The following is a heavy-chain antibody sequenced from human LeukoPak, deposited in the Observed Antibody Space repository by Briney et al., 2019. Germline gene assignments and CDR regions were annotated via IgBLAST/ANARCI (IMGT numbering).Heavy chain of an antibody. CDR1: GFTFRSHG. V-gene: IGHV3-23*01. J-gene: IGHJ6*03. D-gene: IGHD5-12*01. CDR2: ISPSGGIT. CDR3: AKGGGYEAQYYYYYLDV. Sequence: GGSLRLSCAASGFTFRSHGMNWVRQAPGKGLEWVSGISPSGGITYYTDSVRGRFTISRDNSKNTVSLQMNSLRGEDTAVYYCAKGGGYEAQYYYYYLDVWGKGTTVTISS.